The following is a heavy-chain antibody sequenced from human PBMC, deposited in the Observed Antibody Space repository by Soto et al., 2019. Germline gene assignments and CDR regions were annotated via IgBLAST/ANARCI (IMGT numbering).Heavy chain of an antibody. CDR1: GFSLSTTGVG. CDR3: AQRTSAYGMARERPNHFVP. J-gene: IGHJ5*02. D-gene: IGHD2-2*01. CDR2: IYCDDDK. Sequence: QITLKESGPTLVRPTQTLTLTCTFSGFSLSTTGVGVGWIRQPPGKALEWLALIYCDDDKRYSPSLKSRLTITXDXXKNQVILPKTIAYPLASATSYCAQRTSAYGMARERPNHFVPWGQGTVVPASS. V-gene: IGHV2-5*02.